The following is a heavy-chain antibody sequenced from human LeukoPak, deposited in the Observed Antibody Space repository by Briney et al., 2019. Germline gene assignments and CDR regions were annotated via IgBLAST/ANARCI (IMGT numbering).Heavy chain of an antibody. CDR1: GFTFYDYA. V-gene: IGHV3-9*01. CDR2: ISWNSGSI. Sequence: GGSLRLSCAASGFTFYDYAMHWVRQAPGKGLEWVSGISWNSGSIGYADSVKGRFTISRDNAKNSLYLQMNSLRAEDTALYYCAKDAGDYLGYFDYWGQGTLVTVSS. D-gene: IGHD4-17*01. J-gene: IGHJ4*02. CDR3: AKDAGDYLGYFDY.